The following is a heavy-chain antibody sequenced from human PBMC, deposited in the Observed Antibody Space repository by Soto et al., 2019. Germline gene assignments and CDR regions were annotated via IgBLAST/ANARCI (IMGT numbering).Heavy chain of an antibody. V-gene: IGHV5-51*01. CDR1: GYSFTSYW. CDR3: ARLQHHYYYYMDV. Sequence: PGESLKISCKGSGYSFTSYWICWVRQMPGKGLEWMGIIYPGDSDTRYSPSFQGQVTISADKSISTAYLQWSSLKASDTAMYYCARLQHHYYYYMDVWGKGTTVTVSS. CDR2: IYPGDSDT. J-gene: IGHJ6*03.